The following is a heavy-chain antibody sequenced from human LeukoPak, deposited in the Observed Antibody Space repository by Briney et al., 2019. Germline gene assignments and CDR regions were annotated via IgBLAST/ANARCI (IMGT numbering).Heavy chain of an antibody. CDR3: ARNSGSFLDY. J-gene: IGHJ4*02. V-gene: IGHV4-61*02. CDR2: IYTSGST. Sequence: SETLSLTCTVSGGSISSGNYYWSWIRQPAGKGLEWIGRIYTSGSTNYNPSLKSRVTISVDTSKNQFSLKLSSVTAADTAVYYCARNSGSFLDYWGQGTLVTVFS. CDR1: GGSISSGNYY. D-gene: IGHD1-26*01.